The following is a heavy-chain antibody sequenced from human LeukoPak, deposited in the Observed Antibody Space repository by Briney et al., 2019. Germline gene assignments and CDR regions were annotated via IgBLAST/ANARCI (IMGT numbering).Heavy chain of an antibody. V-gene: IGHV3-49*03. CDR1: GFTFGDYA. D-gene: IGHD6-19*01. J-gene: IGHJ5*02. CDR3: TRHVGGSGWYLTGWFDP. Sequence: GRSLRLSCTPSGFTFGDYAMSWFRQAPGKGLEWVGFIRVKAYGGTTEYAASVEGKFTISRDDSKSIAYLQMNSLKTEDTAVYYCTRHVGGSGWYLTGWFDPWGQGTLVTVSS. CDR2: IRVKAYGGTT.